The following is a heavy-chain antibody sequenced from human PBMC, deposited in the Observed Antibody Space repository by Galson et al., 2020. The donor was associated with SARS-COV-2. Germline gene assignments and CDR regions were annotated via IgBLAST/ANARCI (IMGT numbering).Heavy chain of an antibody. D-gene: IGHD2-2*01. J-gene: IGHJ5*02. Sequence: SETLSLTCTVSGYSISSGYYWGWIRQPPGKGLEWIGRIYHSGSTYYNPSLKSRVTISVDTSKNQFSLKLSSVTAADTAVYYCARADLDIVVVPAANWFDPWGQGTLVTVSS. CDR3: ARADLDIVVVPAANWFDP. CDR2: IYHSGST. CDR1: GYSISSGYY. V-gene: IGHV4-38-2*02.